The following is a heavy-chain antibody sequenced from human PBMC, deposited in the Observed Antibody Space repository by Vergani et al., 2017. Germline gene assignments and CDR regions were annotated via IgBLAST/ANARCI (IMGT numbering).Heavy chain of an antibody. Sequence: QLQLQESGPGLVKPSETLSLTCTVSGGSISSSSYYWGWIRQPPGKGLEWIGSIYYSGSTYYNPSLKSRVTISVDTSKNQFSLKLSSVTAADTAVYYCARRGGLQLWSNCYFDLWGRGTLVTVSS. CDR1: GGSISSSSYY. V-gene: IGHV4-39*01. CDR3: ARRGGLQLWSNCYFDL. J-gene: IGHJ2*01. CDR2: IYYSGST. D-gene: IGHD5-18*01.